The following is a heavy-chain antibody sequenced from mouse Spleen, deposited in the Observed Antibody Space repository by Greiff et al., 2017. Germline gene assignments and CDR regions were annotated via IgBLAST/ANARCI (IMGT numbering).Heavy chain of an antibody. V-gene: IGHV3-6*01. CDR1: GYSITSGYY. CDR3: ARGNWDYYAMDY. CDR2: ISYDGSN. Sequence: EVQLVESGPGLVKPSQSLSLTCSVTGYSITSGYYWNWIRQFPGNKLEWMGYISYDGSNNYNPSLKNRISITRDTSKNQFFLKLNSVTTEDTATYYCARGNWDYYAMDYWGQGTSVTVSS. J-gene: IGHJ4*01. D-gene: IGHD4-1*01.